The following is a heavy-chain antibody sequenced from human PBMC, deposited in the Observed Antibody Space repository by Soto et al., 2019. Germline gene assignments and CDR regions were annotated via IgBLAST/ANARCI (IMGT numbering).Heavy chain of an antibody. CDR2: ISAYNGNT. CDR1: GYTFTSYG. CDR3: AREAAAGPGGYYYMDV. J-gene: IGHJ6*03. V-gene: IGHV1-18*01. Sequence: ASVKVSCKASGYTFTSYGISWVRQAPGQGLEWMGWISAYNGNTNYAQKHQGRVTMTTDTSTSTAYMELRSLRSDDTAVYYCAREAAAGPGGYYYMDVWGKGTTVTVSS. D-gene: IGHD6-13*01.